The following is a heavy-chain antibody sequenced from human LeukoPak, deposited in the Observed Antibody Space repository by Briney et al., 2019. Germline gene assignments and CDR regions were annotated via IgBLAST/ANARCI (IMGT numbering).Heavy chain of an antibody. CDR2: FDPEDGET. Sequence: ASVKVSCKVSGYTLTELSMHWVRQAPGKGLEWMGGFDPEDGETIYAQKFQGRVTMTEDTSTDTAYMELSSLRSEDTAVYYCATGIRLRTRIVATLYWGYYFDYWGQGTLVTVSS. V-gene: IGHV1-24*01. D-gene: IGHD5-12*01. J-gene: IGHJ4*02. CDR1: GYTLTELS. CDR3: ATGIRLRTRIVATLYWGYYFDY.